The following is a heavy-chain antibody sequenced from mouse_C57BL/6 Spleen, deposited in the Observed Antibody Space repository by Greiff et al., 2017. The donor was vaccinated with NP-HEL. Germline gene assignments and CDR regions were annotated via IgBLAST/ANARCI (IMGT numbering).Heavy chain of an antibody. D-gene: IGHD2-4*01. CDR1: GYAFSSYW. CDR3: AMIYYDYGGAMDY. V-gene: IGHV1-80*01. J-gene: IGHJ4*01. Sequence: VHLVESGAELVKPGASVKISCKASGYAFSSYWMNWVKQRPGKGLEWIGQIYPGDGDTNYNGKFKGKATLTADKSSSTAYMQLSSLTSEDSAVYFCAMIYYDYGGAMDYWGQGTSVTVSS. CDR2: IYPGDGDT.